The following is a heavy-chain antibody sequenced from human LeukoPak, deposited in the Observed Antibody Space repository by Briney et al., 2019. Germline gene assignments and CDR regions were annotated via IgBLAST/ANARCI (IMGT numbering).Heavy chain of an antibody. D-gene: IGHD3-22*01. Sequence: SETLSLTCAVYGGSFSGYYWSWIRQPPGKGLEWIGEINHSGSTNYNPSLKSRVTISVDTSKNQFSLKLSSVTAADTAVYYRASPPYYYDSSGYYHDAFDIWGQGTMVTVSS. CDR2: INHSGST. CDR1: GGSFSGYY. J-gene: IGHJ3*02. CDR3: ASPPYYYDSSGYYHDAFDI. V-gene: IGHV4-34*01.